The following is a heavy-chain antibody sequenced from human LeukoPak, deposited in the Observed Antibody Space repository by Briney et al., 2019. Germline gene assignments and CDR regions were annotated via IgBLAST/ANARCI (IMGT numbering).Heavy chain of an antibody. CDR2: IYYSGST. D-gene: IGHD2-15*01. CDR1: GGSSSSSSYY. J-gene: IGHJ4*02. Sequence: PSETLSLTCTVSGGSSSSSSYYWGWIRQPPGKGLEWIGSIYYSGSTYYNPSLKSRVTISVDTSKNQFSLKLSSVTAADTAVYYCASQFAGRYCSGGSCLGVDYWGQGTLVTVSS. CDR3: ASQFAGRYCSGGSCLGVDY. V-gene: IGHV4-39*01.